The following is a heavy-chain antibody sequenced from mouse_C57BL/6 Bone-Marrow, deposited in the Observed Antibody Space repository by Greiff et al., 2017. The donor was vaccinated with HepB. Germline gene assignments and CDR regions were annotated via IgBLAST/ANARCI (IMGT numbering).Heavy chain of an antibody. J-gene: IGHJ4*01. CDR1: GYSFTSYY. CDR3: ARERGNYYGYPYYAMDY. D-gene: IGHD2-2*01. CDR2: IYPGSGTT. Sequence: VQLQESGPELVKPGASVKISCKASGYSFTSYYIHWVKQRPGQGLEWIGWIYPGSGTTKYNEKFKGKATLTADTSSSTAYMQLSSLTSEDSAVYYCARERGNYYGYPYYAMDYWGQGTSVTVSS. V-gene: IGHV1-66*01.